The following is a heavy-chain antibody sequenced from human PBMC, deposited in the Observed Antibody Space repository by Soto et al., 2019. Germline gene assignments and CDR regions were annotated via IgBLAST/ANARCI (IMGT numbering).Heavy chain of an antibody. D-gene: IGHD6-19*01. V-gene: IGHV4-59*01. Sequence: SETLSLTCTVSGGSISSYYWSWIRQPPGKGLEWIGYIYYSGSTNYNPSLKSRVTISVDTSKNQFSLKLSSVTAADTAVYYCARGEWLNAEYFQHWGQGTLVTVSS. CDR2: IYYSGST. CDR1: GGSISSYY. J-gene: IGHJ1*01. CDR3: ARGEWLNAEYFQH.